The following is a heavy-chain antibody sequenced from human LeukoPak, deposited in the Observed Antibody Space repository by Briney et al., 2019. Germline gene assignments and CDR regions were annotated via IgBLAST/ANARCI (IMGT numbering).Heavy chain of an antibody. CDR3: ARHESSGYYSSFDY. D-gene: IGHD3-22*01. V-gene: IGHV4-39*01. CDR2: IYYSGST. CDR1: GGSISSSSYY. Sequence: SETLSLTCTVSGGSISSSSYYWGWIRQPPGKGLEWIGSIYYSGSTYYNPSLKSRVTISVDTSKNQFSLKLSSVTAADPAVYYCARHESSGYYSSFDYWGQGTLVTVSS. J-gene: IGHJ4*02.